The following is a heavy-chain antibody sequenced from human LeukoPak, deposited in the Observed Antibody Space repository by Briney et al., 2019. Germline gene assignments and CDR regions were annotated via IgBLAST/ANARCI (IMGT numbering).Heavy chain of an antibody. CDR2: IKGGGGDP. V-gene: IGHV3-23*01. J-gene: IGHJ4*02. D-gene: IGHD2-21*02. CDR3: AQGGHDFNPFYY. Sequence: GGSLRLSCAASGFTFSTYAMGWVRQAPGEGLEWVSSIKGGGGDPLYADSVRGRFTICRDKSKNTLYLQLNSLRPEDTAVYFCAQGGHDFNPFYYWGQGTLVTVSS. CDR1: GFTFSTYA.